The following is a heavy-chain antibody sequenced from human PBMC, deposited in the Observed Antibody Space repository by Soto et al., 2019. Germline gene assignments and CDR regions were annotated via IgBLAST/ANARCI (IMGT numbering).Heavy chain of an antibody. CDR3: ARGSQLERDALDI. D-gene: IGHD1-1*01. CDR2: IYYTGHT. Sequence: QVQLQESGPGLVKPSQTLSLTCSVSGVSINSGGYYWSWIRHHPGKGLEWIGYIYYTGHTFYNPSLKSRVAMSLDTSKNQFSLKLSSVTAADTAVYYSARGSQLERDALDIWGQGTMVTVSS. CDR1: GVSINSGGYY. J-gene: IGHJ3*02. V-gene: IGHV4-31*03.